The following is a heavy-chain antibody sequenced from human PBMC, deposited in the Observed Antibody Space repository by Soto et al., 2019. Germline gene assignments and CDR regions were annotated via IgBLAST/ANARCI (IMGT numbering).Heavy chain of an antibody. Sequence: GGSLRLSCAASGFTFSSYSMNWVRQAPGKGLEWVSYISSSSSTIYYADSVKGRFTISRDNAKNSLYLQMNSLRDEDTAVYYCARTDCSSTSCYVWRSTYFDYWGQGTLVTVSS. CDR2: ISSSSSTI. CDR1: GFTFSSYS. V-gene: IGHV3-48*02. CDR3: ARTDCSSTSCYVWRSTYFDY. D-gene: IGHD2-2*01. J-gene: IGHJ4*02.